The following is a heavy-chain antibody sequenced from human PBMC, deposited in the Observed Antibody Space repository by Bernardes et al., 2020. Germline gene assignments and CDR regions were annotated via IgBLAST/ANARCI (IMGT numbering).Heavy chain of an antibody. J-gene: IGHJ4*02. Sequence: GGSLSLSCAASGFTFSSYSMNWVRQAPGKGLEWVSSISSSSSYIYYADSVKGRFTISRDNAKNSLYLQMNSLRAEDTAVYYCARTAHYDFWSGYGYWGQGTLVTVSS. CDR2: ISSSSSYI. CDR1: GFTFSSYS. V-gene: IGHV3-21*01. CDR3: ARTAHYDFWSGYGY. D-gene: IGHD3-3*01.